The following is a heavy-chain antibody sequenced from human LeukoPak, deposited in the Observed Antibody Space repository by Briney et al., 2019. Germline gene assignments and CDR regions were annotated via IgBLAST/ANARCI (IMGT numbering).Heavy chain of an antibody. CDR3: AKEGGSGSYQNS. CDR2: ISSSSSAT. J-gene: IGHJ4*02. V-gene: IGHV3-48*01. Sequence: SGGSVRLSCAASGFTFSSYSMIWARQAPGKGLEWLSYISSSSSATYYADSVKGRFTVSRDNAKNSLYLQMDSLRAEDTAVYYCAKEGGSGSYQNSWGQGTLVTVSS. CDR1: GFTFSSYS. D-gene: IGHD3-10*01.